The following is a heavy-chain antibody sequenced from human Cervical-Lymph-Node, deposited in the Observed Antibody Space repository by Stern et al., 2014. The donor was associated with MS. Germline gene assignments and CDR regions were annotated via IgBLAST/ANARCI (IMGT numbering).Heavy chain of an antibody. CDR2: IYYSGST. Sequence: QLQESGPGLVKPSQTLSLTCTVSGGSISRGGYYCSWIRQHPAKGLEWIGYIYYSGSTYYNPSLKSRVTISVDTSKNQFSLKLSSVTAADTAVYYCALSRGWELPNWFDPWGQGTLVTVSS. CDR1: GGSISRGGYY. V-gene: IGHV4-31*03. D-gene: IGHD1-26*01. CDR3: ALSRGWELPNWFDP. J-gene: IGHJ5*02.